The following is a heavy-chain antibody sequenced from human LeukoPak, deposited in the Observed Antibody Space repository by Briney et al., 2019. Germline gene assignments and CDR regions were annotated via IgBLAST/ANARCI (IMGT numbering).Heavy chain of an antibody. J-gene: IGHJ4*02. CDR2: ISSSSSYI. CDR3: ARGAYYDFWSGSTPLDY. D-gene: IGHD3-3*01. CDR1: GFTFSSYW. V-gene: IGHV3-21*01. Sequence: GGSLRLSCAASGFTFSSYWMHWVRQAPGKGLEWVSSISSSSSYIYYADSVKGRFTISRDNAKNSLYLQMNSLRAEDTAVYYCARGAYYDFWSGSTPLDYWGQGTLVTVSS.